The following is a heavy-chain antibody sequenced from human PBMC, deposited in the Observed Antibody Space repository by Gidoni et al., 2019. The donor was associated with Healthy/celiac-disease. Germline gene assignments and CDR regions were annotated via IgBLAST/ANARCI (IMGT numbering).Heavy chain of an antibody. CDR3: AVTYYYGSGSYFWFDP. Sequence: QVQLVQSGAEVKKPGSSVKVSCKASGGTFSSYAISWVRQAPGQGLEWMGGIIPIFGTANYAQKFQVRVTITADKSTSTAYMELSSLRSEDTAVYYCAVTYYYGSGSYFWFDPWGQGTLVTVSS. CDR2: IIPIFGTA. J-gene: IGHJ5*02. D-gene: IGHD3-10*01. CDR1: GGTFSSYA. V-gene: IGHV1-69*06.